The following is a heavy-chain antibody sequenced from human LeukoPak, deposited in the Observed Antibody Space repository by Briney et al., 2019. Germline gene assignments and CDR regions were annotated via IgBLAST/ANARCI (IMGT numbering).Heavy chain of an antibody. V-gene: IGHV3-23*01. CDR1: GFTFSSYA. CDR3: AKLLGYCTTTSCPGHFDY. CDR2: ISGSGSRT. Sequence: GGSLRLSCAASGFTFSSYAMSWVRQAPGKGLEWVSLISGSGSRTYYADSVKGRFTISRDNSKNTLYLQMNSLRAEDTAVYYCAKLLGYCTTTSCPGHFDYWGQGTLVTVSS. J-gene: IGHJ4*02. D-gene: IGHD2-2*01.